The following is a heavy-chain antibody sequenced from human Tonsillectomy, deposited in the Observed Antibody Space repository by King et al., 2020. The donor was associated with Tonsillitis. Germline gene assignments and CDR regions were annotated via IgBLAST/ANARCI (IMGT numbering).Heavy chain of an antibody. D-gene: IGHD2-2*01. J-gene: IGHJ6*03. CDR1: VFTFTTYA. CDR3: ARAGFCDSTSCYRYYYYMDV. Sequence: GQLVQSGGGVVQPGRSLRLSCAASVFTFTTYAMHCVRQAPGKGLEWVAFISYDGSNNSYTASVKARYTISRDNSKNTLYLQMNSLSAEDTAVYYCARAGFCDSTSCYRYYYYMDVWGKGTTVTVSS. V-gene: IGHV3-30-3*01. CDR2: ISYDGSNN.